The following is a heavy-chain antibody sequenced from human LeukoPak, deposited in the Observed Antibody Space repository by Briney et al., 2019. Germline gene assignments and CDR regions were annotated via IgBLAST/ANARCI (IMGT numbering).Heavy chain of an antibody. J-gene: IGHJ4*02. CDR2: IYTGGGT. CDR3: TRSGYRHPYHFES. Sequence: RPGGSLRLSCAASGFTFSSYAMSWVRQAPGKGLEWVSVIYTGGGTDHADSVKGRFTTSRDNSKNTLSLQMNSLRADDTAIYYCTRSGYRHPYHFESWGQGTLVIVSS. V-gene: IGHV3-53*01. D-gene: IGHD3-22*01. CDR1: GFTFSSYA.